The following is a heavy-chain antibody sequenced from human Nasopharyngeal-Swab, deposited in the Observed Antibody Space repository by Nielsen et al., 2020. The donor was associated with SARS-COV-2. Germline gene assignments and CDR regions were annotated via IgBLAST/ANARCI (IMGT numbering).Heavy chain of an antibody. J-gene: IGHJ5*02. CDR1: GYSISSGYY. CDR3: ARGRGLPWFDP. D-gene: IGHD4-11*01. Sequence: GSLRLSCTVSGYSISSGYYWGWIRQPPGKGLEWIGSIYHSGSTYYNPSLKSRVTISVDTSKNQFSLKLSSVTAADTAVYYCARGRGLPWFDPWGQGTLVTVSS. V-gene: IGHV4-38-2*02. CDR2: IYHSGST.